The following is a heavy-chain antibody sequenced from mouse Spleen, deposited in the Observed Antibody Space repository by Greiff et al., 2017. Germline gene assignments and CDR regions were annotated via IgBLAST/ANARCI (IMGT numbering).Heavy chain of an antibody. CDR2: IDPSDSYT. CDR1: GYTFTSYW. Sequence: KQSCKASGYTFTSYWMHWVKQRPGQGLEWIGEIDPSDSYTNYNQKFKGKATLTVDKSSSTAYMQLSSLTSEDSAVYYCASEAYWGQGTLVTVSA. CDR3: ASEAY. V-gene: IGHV1-69*02. J-gene: IGHJ3*01.